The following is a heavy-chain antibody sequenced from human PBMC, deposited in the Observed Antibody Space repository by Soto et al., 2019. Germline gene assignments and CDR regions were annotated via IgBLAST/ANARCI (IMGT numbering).Heavy chain of an antibody. D-gene: IGHD3-10*01. V-gene: IGHV4-59*01. Sequence: QVQLQESGPGLVKPSETLSLTCTVSGGSMSSYYWSWIRQPPGKGLEWIGYIYYSGSTNYNPSLKSRVTMSVATPKNQFSLKLSPVTAADTAVYYCARRGYGPGFPYYYGMDVWGQGTTVTVSS. CDR2: IYYSGST. J-gene: IGHJ6*02. CDR1: GGSMSSYY. CDR3: ARRGYGPGFPYYYGMDV.